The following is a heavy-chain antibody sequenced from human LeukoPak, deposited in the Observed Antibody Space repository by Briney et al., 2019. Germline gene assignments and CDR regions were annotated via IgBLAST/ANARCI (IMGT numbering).Heavy chain of an antibody. Sequence: TGGSLRLSCAASGFTFSSYAMSWVRQAPGKGLEWVSAISGSGGSTYYADSVKGRFTISRDSSKNTLYLQMNSLRAEDTAVYYCAKGLNWNDLVVDYWGQGTLVTVSS. CDR1: GFTFSSYA. D-gene: IGHD1-1*01. CDR2: ISGSGGST. CDR3: AKGLNWNDLVVDY. V-gene: IGHV3-23*01. J-gene: IGHJ4*02.